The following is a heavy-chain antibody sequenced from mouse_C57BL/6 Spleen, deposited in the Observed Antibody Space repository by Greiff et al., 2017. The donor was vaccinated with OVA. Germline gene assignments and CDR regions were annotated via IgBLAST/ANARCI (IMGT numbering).Heavy chain of an antibody. V-gene: IGHV14-4*01. J-gene: IGHJ2*01. D-gene: IGHD2-2*01. CDR2: IDPENGDT. CDR1: GFNIKDDY. CDR3: TTRRGYDRFDY. Sequence: EVQLQQSGAELVRPGASVKLSCTASGFNIKDDYMHWVKQRPEQGLEWIGWIDPENGDTEYASKFQGKATITADTSSNIAYLQLSSLTSEDTAVYYCTTRRGYDRFDYWGQGTTLTVSS.